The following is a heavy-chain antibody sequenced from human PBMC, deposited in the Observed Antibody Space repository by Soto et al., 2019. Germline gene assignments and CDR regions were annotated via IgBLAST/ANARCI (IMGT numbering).Heavy chain of an antibody. Sequence: EVQLLESGGHLVQPGGSLRLSCAASGFTFSNFAMSWVRQAPGKGLEWVSGISASGESTNYADSVRGRFTISRDNSENTLFLEMNSLRGEDTAAYYCAKALVVVAPASKFDDWSQGTLVTVSS. CDR1: GFTFSNFA. D-gene: IGHD2-15*01. CDR3: AKALVVVAPASKFDD. CDR2: ISASGEST. J-gene: IGHJ4*02. V-gene: IGHV3-23*01.